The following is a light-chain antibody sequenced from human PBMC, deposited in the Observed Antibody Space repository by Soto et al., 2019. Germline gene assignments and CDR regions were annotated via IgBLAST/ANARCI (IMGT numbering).Light chain of an antibody. CDR3: QPYNNWPPIT. J-gene: IGKJ5*01. V-gene: IGKV3D-15*01. CDR2: DAS. Sequence: EILMTQSLATLSVSPEERATLSCRASQSVDNNFAWYQQKPGQAPRLLIYDASNRATGIQDRFSGSGSGTDFTLTISSLEPEDFVVYYCQPYNNWPPITFGHGALLEIK. CDR1: QSVDNN.